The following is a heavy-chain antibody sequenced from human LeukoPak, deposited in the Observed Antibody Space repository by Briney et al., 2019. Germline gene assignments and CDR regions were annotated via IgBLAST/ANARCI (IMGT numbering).Heavy chain of an antibody. CDR3: ARAGQGYCTSAGCFLSLDY. CDR1: GGSISSGSYY. J-gene: IGHJ4*02. CDR2: IYYSGST. V-gene: IGHV4-39*01. Sequence: SETLSLTCTVSGGSISSGSYYWGWIRQPPGKGLEWIGRIYYSGSTYYNPSLRSRVTISVDTSKNLFSLKVSSVTAADTAVYYCARAGQGYCTSAGCFLSLDYWGQGTLVTVSS. D-gene: IGHD2-2*01.